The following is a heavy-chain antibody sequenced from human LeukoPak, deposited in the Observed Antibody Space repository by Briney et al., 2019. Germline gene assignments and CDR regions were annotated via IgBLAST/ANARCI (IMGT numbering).Heavy chain of an antibody. J-gene: IGHJ3*02. V-gene: IGHV4-61*09. D-gene: IGHD3-3*01. CDR2: IYSSGNT. CDR1: GGSIISNRHY. Sequence: SETLSLTCTVSGGSIISNRHYWSWIRQPAGKGLEWIGHIYSSGNTKYNPSLKSRLTMSIDSSKNQFSLILTSVTAADTAVYYCARVLGHPELRYYEVQAFEIWGHGTKVTVSS. CDR3: ARVLGHPELRYYEVQAFEI.